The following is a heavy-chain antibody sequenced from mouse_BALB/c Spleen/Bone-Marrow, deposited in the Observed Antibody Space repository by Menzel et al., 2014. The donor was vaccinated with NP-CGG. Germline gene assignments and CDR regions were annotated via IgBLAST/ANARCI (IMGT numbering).Heavy chain of an antibody. CDR1: GFSFSNYG. J-gene: IGHJ3*01. CDR2: ISGDGRYT. CDR3: ARHAYYDQTEVSFVY. V-gene: IGHV5-9-2*01. D-gene: IGHD2-4*01. Sequence: EVMLVESGGGLVKSGGSLKLSCAASGFSFSNYGMSWVRQTPEKRLEGVATISGDGRYTFYSDSVKGRFTISRDDAKNNLYLQLSSLRSEDTALYYCARHAYYDQTEVSFVYWGQGTLVTVSA.